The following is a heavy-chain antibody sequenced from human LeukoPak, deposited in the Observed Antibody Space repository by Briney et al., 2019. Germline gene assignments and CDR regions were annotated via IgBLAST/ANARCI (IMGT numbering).Heavy chain of an antibody. V-gene: IGHV1-2*02. CDR1: GYTFTGYY. Sequence: ASVKVSCKASGYTFTGYYMHWVRQAPGQGLEWMGWINPNSGGTNYAQKFQGRVTMTRDTSISTAYMELSRLRSDDTAVYYCARDLWFGDTNWFDPWGQGTLVTVSS. CDR3: ARDLWFGDTNWFDP. D-gene: IGHD3-10*01. J-gene: IGHJ5*02. CDR2: INPNSGGT.